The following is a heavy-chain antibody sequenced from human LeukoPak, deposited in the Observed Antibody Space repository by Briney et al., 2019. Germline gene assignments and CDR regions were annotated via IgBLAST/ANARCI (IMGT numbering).Heavy chain of an antibody. CDR3: AKHPKYSSGWYLDY. CDR2: IRYDGGNK. Sequence: GGSLRLSCAASGFTFSSYGMHWVRQAPGKGLEWVAFIRYDGGNKYYADSVKGRFTISRDNSKNTLYLQMNSLRAEDTAVYYCAKHPKYSSGWYLDYWGQGTLVTVSS. CDR1: GFTFSSYG. V-gene: IGHV3-30*02. D-gene: IGHD6-19*01. J-gene: IGHJ4*02.